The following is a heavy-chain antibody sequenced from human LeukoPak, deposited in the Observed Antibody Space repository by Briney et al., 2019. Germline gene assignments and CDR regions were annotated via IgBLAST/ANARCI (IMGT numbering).Heavy chain of an antibody. CDR2: ISAYSGNT. CDR1: GYTFTSYG. J-gene: IGHJ4*02. CDR3: ARAIAAIELVSFDY. D-gene: IGHD6-13*01. V-gene: IGHV1-18*01. Sequence: VASVKVSCKGTGYTFTSYGISWVRQAPGQGLERMGWISAYSGNTNYAQKLQGRVTMTTDTSTSTAYMELRSVRSDDTAVYYCARAIAAIELVSFDYWGQGTLVTVSS.